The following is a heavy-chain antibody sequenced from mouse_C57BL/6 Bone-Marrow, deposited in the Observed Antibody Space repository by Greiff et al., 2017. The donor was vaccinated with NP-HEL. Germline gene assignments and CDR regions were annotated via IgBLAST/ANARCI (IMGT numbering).Heavy chain of an antibody. CDR1: GYTFTSYW. D-gene: IGHD3-2*02. CDR3: ARDSSGPPYAMDY. J-gene: IGHJ4*01. V-gene: IGHV1-72*01. CDR2: IDPNSGGT. Sequence: QQSCKASGYTFTSYWMHWVKQRPGRGLEWIGRIDPNSGGTKYNEKFKSKATLTVDKPSSTAYMQLSSLTSEDSAVYYCARDSSGPPYAMDYWGQGTSVTVSS.